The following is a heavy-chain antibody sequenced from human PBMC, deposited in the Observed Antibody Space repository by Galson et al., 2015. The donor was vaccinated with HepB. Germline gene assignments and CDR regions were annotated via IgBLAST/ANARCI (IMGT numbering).Heavy chain of an antibody. V-gene: IGHV3-30*18. Sequence: SLRLSCAASGFTFSSYGMHWVRQAPGKGLEWVAVISYDGSNKYYADSVKGRFTISRDNSKNTLYLQMNSLRAEDTAVYYCAKTAERRGGPFDYWGQGTLVTVSS. J-gene: IGHJ4*02. CDR2: ISYDGSNK. CDR3: AKTAERRGGPFDY. D-gene: IGHD2-15*01. CDR1: GFTFSSYG.